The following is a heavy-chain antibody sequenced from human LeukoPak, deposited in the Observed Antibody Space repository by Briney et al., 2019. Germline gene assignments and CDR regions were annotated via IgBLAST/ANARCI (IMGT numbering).Heavy chain of an antibody. CDR1: GFTFSYYG. V-gene: IGHV3-30*02. CDR3: TRFYDSTHYGLDY. CDR2: IRYDGNDK. D-gene: IGHD3-22*01. J-gene: IGHJ4*02. Sequence: GGSLRLSCAASGFTFSYYGIHWVRQAPGKGLEWVAFIRYDGNDKYYAKSVRGRFTISRDTSRNTVSLQMNSLKTGDTAVYYCTRFYDSTHYGLDYWGQGTLVTVSS.